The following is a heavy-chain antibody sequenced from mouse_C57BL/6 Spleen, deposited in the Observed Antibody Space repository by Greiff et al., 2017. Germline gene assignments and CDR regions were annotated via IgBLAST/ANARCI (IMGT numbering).Heavy chain of an antibody. CDR2: IHPNSGST. CDR1: GYTFTSYW. J-gene: IGHJ1*03. Sequence: QVQLQQPGAELVKPGASVKLSCKASGYTFTSYWMHWVKQRPGQGLEWIGMIHPNSGSTNYNEKFKSKATLTVDKPSSTAYMQLSSLTSEDSAVYYCAYYGSSRYWYVDVWGTGTTVTVSS. CDR3: AYYGSSRYWYVDV. D-gene: IGHD1-1*01. V-gene: IGHV1-64*01.